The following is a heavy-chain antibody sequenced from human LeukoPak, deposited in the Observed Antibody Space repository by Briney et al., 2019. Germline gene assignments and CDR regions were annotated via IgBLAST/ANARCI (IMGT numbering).Heavy chain of an antibody. J-gene: IGHJ4*02. V-gene: IGHV4-39*07. CDR2: IYYSGST. D-gene: IGHD1-26*01. CDR1: GGSISNYY. CDR3: ARGEWELLVY. Sequence: PSETLSLTCTVSGGSISNYYWGWIRQPPGKGLEWIGSIYYSGSTYYNPSLKSRVTISVDTSKNQFSLKLSSVTAADTAVYYCARGEWELLVYWGQGTLVTVSS.